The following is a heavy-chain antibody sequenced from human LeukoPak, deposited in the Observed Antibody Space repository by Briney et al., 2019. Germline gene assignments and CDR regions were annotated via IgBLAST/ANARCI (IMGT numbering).Heavy chain of an antibody. D-gene: IGHD2-15*01. Sequence: SETLPLTCTVSGGSISSYYWSWIRQPPGKGLEWIGYIYYSGSTNYNPSLKSRVTISVDTSKNQFSLKLSSVTAADTAVYYCARENCSGGSCRFDYWGQGTLVTVSS. J-gene: IGHJ4*02. CDR1: GGSISSYY. CDR2: IYYSGST. V-gene: IGHV4-59*01. CDR3: ARENCSGGSCRFDY.